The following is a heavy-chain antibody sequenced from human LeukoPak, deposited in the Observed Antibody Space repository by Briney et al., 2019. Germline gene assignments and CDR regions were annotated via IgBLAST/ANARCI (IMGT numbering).Heavy chain of an antibody. CDR3: ARGRPNSPTQVNYFDS. Sequence: PSQTLSLTCAISGDSVSSNAAAWNWIRQSPSRGLEWLGRTYYRSKWSNEYAVSLKSRITISPDTSKNQFPLQLNSVTPEDTAVYYCARGRPNSPTQVNYFDSWGQGTLVTVSS. V-gene: IGHV6-1*01. D-gene: IGHD5-18*01. CDR2: TYYRSKWSN. CDR1: GDSVSSNAAA. J-gene: IGHJ4*02.